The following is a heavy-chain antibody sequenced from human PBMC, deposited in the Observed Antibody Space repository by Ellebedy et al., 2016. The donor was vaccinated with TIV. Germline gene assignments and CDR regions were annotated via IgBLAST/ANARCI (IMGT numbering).Heavy chain of an antibody. D-gene: IGHD1-26*01. CDR3: AKALYSGSYHDAIDI. CDR1: GFTFSTYA. CDR2: ISGNGGST. V-gene: IGHV3-64*04. Sequence: PGGSLRLSCSGSGFTFSTYAMHWVRQAPGKGLEYVSAISGNGGSTYYADSVKGRFTISRDNSKNTLYLQMNSLRAEDTAVYYCAKALYSGSYHDAIDIWGQGTLVTVSS. J-gene: IGHJ3*02.